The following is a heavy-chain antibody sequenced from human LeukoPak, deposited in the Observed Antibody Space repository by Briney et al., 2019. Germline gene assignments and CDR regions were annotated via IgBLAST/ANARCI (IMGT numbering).Heavy chain of an antibody. CDR3: ARDFSGASRIDF. CDR1: GFTFSTYA. CDR2: VSNDAYNR. D-gene: IGHD4/OR15-4a*01. V-gene: IGHV3-30-3*01. Sequence: GSLRLSCAASGFTFSTYAMHWVRQAPAKGLEWVAVVSNDAYNRYYSDSVKGRFTISRDNSRNTLYLQMNSLRPEDTAVYYCARDFSGASRIDFWGQGALVSVSS. J-gene: IGHJ4*02.